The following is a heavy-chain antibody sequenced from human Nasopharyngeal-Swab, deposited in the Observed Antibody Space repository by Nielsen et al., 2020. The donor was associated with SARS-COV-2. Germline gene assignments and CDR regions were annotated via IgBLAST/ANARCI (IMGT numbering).Heavy chain of an antibody. CDR3: ARERLDDDFWSGTQPRGMDV. D-gene: IGHD3-3*01. CDR2: ISAYNDNT. Sequence: WGRQAPGQGLEWGGWISAYNDNTDYVQKLQGRVTMTTDTSTSTAYMELRSLRFDDTAVYYCARERLDDDFWSGTQPRGMDVWGQGTAVTVSS. V-gene: IGHV1-18*01. J-gene: IGHJ6*02.